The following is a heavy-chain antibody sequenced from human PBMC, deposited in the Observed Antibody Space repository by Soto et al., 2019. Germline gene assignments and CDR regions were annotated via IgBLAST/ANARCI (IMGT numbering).Heavy chain of an antibody. CDR1: GFTFSSYA. V-gene: IGHV3-30-3*01. D-gene: IGHD5-18*01. CDR3: ARAQHSYGYFDY. CDR2: ISYDGSNK. Sequence: QVQLVESGGGVVQPGRSLRLSCAASGFTFSSYAMHWVRQAPGKGLEWVAVISYDGSNKYYADSVKGRFTISRDNSKNTLYLKMNSLRAEDTAVYYCARAQHSYGYFDYWGQGTLVTVSS. J-gene: IGHJ4*02.